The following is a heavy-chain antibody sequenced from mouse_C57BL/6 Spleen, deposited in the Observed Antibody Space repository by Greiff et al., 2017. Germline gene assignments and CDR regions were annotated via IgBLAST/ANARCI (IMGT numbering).Heavy chain of an antibody. CDR3: ARKERIYYGYAFDD. CDR2: INPNNGGT. V-gene: IGHV1-26*01. CDR1: GYTFTDYY. D-gene: IGHD2-2*01. Sequence: EVQLQQSGPELVKPGASVKISCKASGYTFTDYYMNWVKQSHGKSLEWIGDINPNNGGTSYNQKFKGKATLTVDKSSSTAYMELRSLTSEDSAVYYCARKERIYYGYAFDDWGQGTTLTVSS. J-gene: IGHJ2*01.